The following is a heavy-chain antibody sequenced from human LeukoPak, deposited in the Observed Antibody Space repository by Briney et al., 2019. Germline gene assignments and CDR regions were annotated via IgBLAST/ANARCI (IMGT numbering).Heavy chain of an antibody. J-gene: IGHJ4*02. CDR1: GFTFSGSD. V-gene: IGHV3-73*01. Sequence: PGGSLRLSCEASGFTFSGSDIHWVRQASGKGLEWVGRITTKASNYATAYGASVKGRFTISRDDSENTAYLQMNSLKTEDTAVYYCTTYRSAHYWGQGTLVTVSS. CDR3: TTYRSAHY. D-gene: IGHD6-19*01. CDR2: ITTKASNYAT.